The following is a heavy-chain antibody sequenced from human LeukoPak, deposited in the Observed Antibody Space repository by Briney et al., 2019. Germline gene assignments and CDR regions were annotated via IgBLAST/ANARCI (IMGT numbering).Heavy chain of an antibody. D-gene: IGHD4-17*01. CDR3: AREYDDYGDYVTFDY. CDR1: GFTFSSYA. V-gene: IGHV3-30-3*01. J-gene: IGHJ4*02. Sequence: PGRSLRLSCAASGFTFSSYAMHWVRQAPGKGLEWVAVISYDGSNKYYADSVKGRFTISRDNSKNTLYLQMNSLRAEDTAVYYCAREYDDYGDYVTFDYWGQGTLATVSS. CDR2: ISYDGSNK.